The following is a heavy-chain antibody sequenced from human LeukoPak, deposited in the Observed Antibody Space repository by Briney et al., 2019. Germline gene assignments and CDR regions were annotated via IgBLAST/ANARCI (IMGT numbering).Heavy chain of an antibody. J-gene: IGHJ6*02. CDR2: IYHSGST. D-gene: IGHD3-16*01. CDR1: GGSISSGGYY. V-gene: IGHV4-30-2*01. CDR3: ARHGGVSGTYFPPHHYGMDV. Sequence: SQTLSLTCTVSGGSISSGGYYWSWIRQPPGKGLEWIGYIYHSGSTYYNPSLKSRVTISVDTAKNQFSLKLSSVTAADTAVYYCARHGGVSGTYFPPHHYGMDVWGQGTTVTVSS.